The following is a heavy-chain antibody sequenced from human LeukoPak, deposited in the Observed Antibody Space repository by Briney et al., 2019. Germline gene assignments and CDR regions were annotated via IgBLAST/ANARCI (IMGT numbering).Heavy chain of an antibody. Sequence: GGSLRLSCAASGFTFSSYGMHWVRQAPGKGLEWVAFIRYDGSDEYYAGSVKGRFTTSRDNFKNTLYLQMNSLRAEDTAVYYCAKDRELRWTPGFFDFWGQGTLVTVSS. V-gene: IGHV3-30*02. CDR1: GFTFSSYG. J-gene: IGHJ4*02. D-gene: IGHD4-23*01. CDR3: AKDRELRWTPGFFDF. CDR2: IRYDGSDE.